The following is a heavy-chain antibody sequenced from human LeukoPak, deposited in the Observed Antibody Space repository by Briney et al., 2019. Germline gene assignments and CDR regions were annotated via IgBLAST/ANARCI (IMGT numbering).Heavy chain of an antibody. V-gene: IGHV3-23*01. J-gene: IGHJ4*02. CDR1: GFTFSSYA. CDR2: ISATGAGT. Sequence: GGSLRLSCAASGFTFSSYAMIWVRQAPGKGLEWVSGISATGAGTYYADSVKGRFTISRDNFKDTLFLQMNSLRAEDTAVYYCAKRVAASSGTNDYWGQGTLVTVSS. CDR3: AKRVAASSGTNDY. D-gene: IGHD5-18*01.